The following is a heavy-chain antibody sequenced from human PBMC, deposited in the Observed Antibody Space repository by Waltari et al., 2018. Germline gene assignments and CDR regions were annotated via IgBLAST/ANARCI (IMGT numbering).Heavy chain of an antibody. Sequence: QVQLQESGPGLVKPSETLSLTCAVSGYSISRGYYWGWIRQPPGKGLEWIGSIYHSGSTYYNPSLKSRVTISVDTSKNQFSLKLSSVTAADTAVYYCASDPLTKGGSNWNDWGVDYWGQGTLVTVSS. J-gene: IGHJ4*02. CDR2: IYHSGST. CDR3: ASDPLTKGGSNWNDWGVDY. CDR1: GYSISRGYY. D-gene: IGHD1-1*01. V-gene: IGHV4-38-2*01.